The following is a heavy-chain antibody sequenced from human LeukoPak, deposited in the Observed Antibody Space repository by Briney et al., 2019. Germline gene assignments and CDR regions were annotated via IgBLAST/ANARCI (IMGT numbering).Heavy chain of an antibody. CDR2: IRADGGEK. V-gene: IGHV3-7*01. D-gene: IGHD2-8*01. J-gene: IGHJ4*02. CDR1: GFTFFSSW. Sequence: GGSLRFSCAASGFTFFSSWMTWVRQAPGKGLEWVASIRADGGEKTSVDSVKGRFTISRDNAKKSVYLQMDSLRGEDTAVYYCARGPTNGQAFDYWGQGTLVSVSS. CDR3: ARGPTNGQAFDY.